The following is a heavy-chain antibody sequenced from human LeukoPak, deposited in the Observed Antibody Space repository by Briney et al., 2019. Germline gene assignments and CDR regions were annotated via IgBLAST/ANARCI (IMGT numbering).Heavy chain of an antibody. CDR2: ISSSSSNI. Sequence: PGGSLRLSCAASGFTFSSYNINWVRQAPGKGLEWVSYISSSSSNIHYADSVKGRFTISRDNAKNSLYLQMNSLRAEDTAVYYCARGGSDPVSGRYYGGGAFDIWGQGTMVTVSS. D-gene: IGHD1-26*01. CDR1: GFTFSSYN. CDR3: ARGGSDPVSGRYYGGGAFDI. V-gene: IGHV3-48*01. J-gene: IGHJ3*02.